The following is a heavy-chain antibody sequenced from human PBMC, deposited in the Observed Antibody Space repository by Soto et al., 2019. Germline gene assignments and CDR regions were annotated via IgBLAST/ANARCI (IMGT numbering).Heavy chain of an antibody. J-gene: IGHJ6*02. Sequence: LSETLSLTCTVSGGSISTYYWSWIRQPPGKGLEWIAYIYYTGTANYNSSLKSRVTISLDTPKNQFSLNLKSVTAADTAVYYCARSYSSSGYYYYGMDVWGQGTTVTVSS. CDR3: ARSYSSSGYYYYGMDV. D-gene: IGHD6-6*01. CDR1: GGSISTYY. CDR2: IYYTGTA. V-gene: IGHV4-59*01.